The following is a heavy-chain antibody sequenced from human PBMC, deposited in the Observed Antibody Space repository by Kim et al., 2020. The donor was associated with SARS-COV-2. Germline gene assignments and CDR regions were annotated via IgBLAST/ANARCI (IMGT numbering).Heavy chain of an antibody. D-gene: IGHD1-26*01. CDR1: GFTFSSYA. CDR3: AKDPTVDSGSYFGDYYYYYGMDV. Sequence: GGSLRLSCAASGFTFSSYAMSWVRQAPGKGLEWVSAISGSGGSTYYADSVKGRFTISRDNSKNTLYLQMNSLRAEDTAVYYCAKDPTVDSGSYFGDYYYYYGMDVWGQGTTVTVSS. J-gene: IGHJ6*02. V-gene: IGHV3-23*01. CDR2: ISGSGGST.